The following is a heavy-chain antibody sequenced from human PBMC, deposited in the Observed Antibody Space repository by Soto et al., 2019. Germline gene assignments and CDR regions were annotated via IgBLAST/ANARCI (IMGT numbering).Heavy chain of an antibody. CDR2: ISYDSSSI. J-gene: IGHJ3*01. D-gene: IGHD1-1*01. Sequence: EAQLVESGGGLVKPGGSLRLSCTAAGFTFSTYNMNWVRQAPGKGLEWVSSISYDSSSIFYSASVKGRFAVSRDNAKTSLFLKLIGRRVEARVVYYGARFFFSRPGNVFFDVGGQGTVVPV. V-gene: IGHV3-21*02. CDR1: GFTFSTYN. CDR3: ARFFFSRPGNVFFDV.